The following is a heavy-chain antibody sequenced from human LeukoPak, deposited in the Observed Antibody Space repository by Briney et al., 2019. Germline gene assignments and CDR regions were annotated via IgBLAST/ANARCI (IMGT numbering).Heavy chain of an antibody. Sequence: GGSLRLSCAASGFTFSSYGMHWVRQAPGKGLEWVAVVSYDGSNKYYADSVKGRFTISRDNSENTLYLQMNSLRAEDTAVYYCAKDSSNTAMVNGDFDYWGQGTLVTVSS. D-gene: IGHD5-18*01. CDR2: VSYDGSNK. V-gene: IGHV3-30*18. CDR3: AKDSSNTAMVNGDFDY. J-gene: IGHJ4*02. CDR1: GFTFSSYG.